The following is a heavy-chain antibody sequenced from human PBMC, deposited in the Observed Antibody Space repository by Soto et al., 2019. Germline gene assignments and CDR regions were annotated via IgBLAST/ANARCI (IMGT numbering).Heavy chain of an antibody. J-gene: IGHJ4*02. CDR2: ISGSDDST. CDR1: GFTFSSYA. D-gene: IGHD6-6*01. CDR3: ATRSSSSTFDY. Sequence: EVQLLESGGGLVQPGESLRLSCAASGFTFSSYAMSWVRQAPGKGLEWVSVISGSDDSTYYAASVKGRFTISRDNSKNTLYLQMNSLRAEDTAVYYCATRSSSSTFDYWGQGTRVTVSS. V-gene: IGHV3-23*01.